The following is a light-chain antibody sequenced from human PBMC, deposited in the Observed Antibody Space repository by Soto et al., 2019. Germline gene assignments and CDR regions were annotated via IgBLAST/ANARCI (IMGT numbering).Light chain of an antibody. J-gene: IGLJ1*01. CDR2: QVT. CDR3: SVFPVSPPLHV. V-gene: IGLV2-14*01. Sequence: QSALTQPASVSGSLGQSITISCTGTTRDIAGYNYISWYQQLPGKAPKLMIYQVTIRPSGISNRFSGSKSGNTASLTISGLQPEDEGDSYGSVFPVSPPLHVFGRGTKVTV. CDR1: TRDIAGYNY.